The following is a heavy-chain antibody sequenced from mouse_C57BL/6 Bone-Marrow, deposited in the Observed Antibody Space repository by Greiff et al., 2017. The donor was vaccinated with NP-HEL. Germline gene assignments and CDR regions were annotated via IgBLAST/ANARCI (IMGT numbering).Heavy chain of an antibody. CDR1: GYTFTNYW. Sequence: QVHVKQSGAELVRPGTSVKMSCKASGYTFTNYWIGWAKQRPGHGLEWIGDIYPGGGYTNYNEKFKGKATLTADKSSSTAYMQFSSLTSEDSAIYYCARDYYGSFSYWGQGTSVTVSS. CDR2: IYPGGGYT. J-gene: IGHJ4*01. V-gene: IGHV1-63*01. CDR3: ARDYYGSFSY. D-gene: IGHD1-1*01.